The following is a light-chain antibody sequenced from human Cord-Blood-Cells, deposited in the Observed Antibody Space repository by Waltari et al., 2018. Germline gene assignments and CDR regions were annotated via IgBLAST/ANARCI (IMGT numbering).Light chain of an antibody. Sequence: EIVITQSPATLSVSPGERATLSCRASQGVSSNLAWYQQKPGQSPRLLIYGASTRATGIPARFSGSGSGTEFTLTISSLQSEDFAVYYCQQYNNWPPFTFGPGTKVDIK. J-gene: IGKJ3*01. CDR1: QGVSSN. V-gene: IGKV3D-15*01. CDR3: QQYNNWPPFT. CDR2: GAS.